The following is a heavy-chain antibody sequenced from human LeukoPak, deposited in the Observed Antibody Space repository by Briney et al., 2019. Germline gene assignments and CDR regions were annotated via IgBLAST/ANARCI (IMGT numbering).Heavy chain of an antibody. CDR1: GFTFSSYG. V-gene: IGHV3-30*18. D-gene: IGHD4-17*01. CDR3: AKEGDDYGGNYYYFDY. J-gene: IGHJ4*02. Sequence: GGSLRLSCAASGFTFSSYGMHWVRQAPGKGLEWVAVISYVGSNKYYADSVKGRFTISRDNSKNTLYLQMNSLRAEDTAVYYCAKEGDDYGGNYYYFDYWGQGTLVTVSS. CDR2: ISYVGSNK.